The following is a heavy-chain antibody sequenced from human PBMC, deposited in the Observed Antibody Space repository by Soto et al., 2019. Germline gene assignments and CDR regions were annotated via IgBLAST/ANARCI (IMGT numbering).Heavy chain of an antibody. J-gene: IGHJ6*03. CDR1: GGSFISYS. D-gene: IGHD2-21*01. CDR2: IIPIQGKA. V-gene: IGHV1-69*02. CDR3: AKSLHFVDHAYMXV. Sequence: GASVKVSCKASGGSFISYSFTWVRQAPGQGLEWMGRIIPIQGKANYALKFQDRVTITADRSTRTAYMELRSLRPEDTAVYYCAKSLHFVDHAYMXVWGKGTTVTVSS.